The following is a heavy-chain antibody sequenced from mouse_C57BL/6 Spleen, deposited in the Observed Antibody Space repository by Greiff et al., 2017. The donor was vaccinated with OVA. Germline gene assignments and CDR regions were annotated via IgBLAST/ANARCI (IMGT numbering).Heavy chain of an antibody. J-gene: IGHJ2*01. V-gene: IGHV1-15*01. Sequence: VQLKESGAELVRPGASVTLSCKASGYTFTDYEMHWVKQTPVHGLEWIGAIDPETGGTAYNQKFKGKAILTADKSSSTAYMELRSLTSEDSAVYYCTRGGAYAVVDYWGQGTTLTVSS. CDR3: TRGGAYAVVDY. D-gene: IGHD1-1*01. CDR2: IDPETGGT. CDR1: GYTFTDYE.